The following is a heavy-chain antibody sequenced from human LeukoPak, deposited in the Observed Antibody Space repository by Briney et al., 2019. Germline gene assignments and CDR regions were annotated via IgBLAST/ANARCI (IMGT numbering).Heavy chain of an antibody. V-gene: IGHV4-59*08. Sequence: SETLSLTCTVSGGSISSYYWSWIRQPPGKGLEWIGYIYYSGSTNYNPSLKSRVTISVDTSKNQFSLKLSSVTAADTAVYYCARQVGYCSGGSCSKMRPFDYWGQGTLVTVSS. CDR3: ARQVGYCSGGSCSKMRPFDY. CDR2: IYYSGST. CDR1: GGSISSYY. D-gene: IGHD2-15*01. J-gene: IGHJ4*02.